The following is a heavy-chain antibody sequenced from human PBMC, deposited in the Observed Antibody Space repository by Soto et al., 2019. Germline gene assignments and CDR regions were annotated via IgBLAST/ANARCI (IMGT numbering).Heavy chain of an antibody. V-gene: IGHV4-59*01. Sequence: WETLALTCTVPGGSSSSYDGSWIGQPPGKGLEWIGYIYYSGSTNYNPSLKSRVTISVDTSKNQFSLKLSSVTAADTAVYYCARFLDYYDSSGYTNWFAPWGQRTLVTDS. CDR1: GGSSSSYD. J-gene: IGHJ5*02. CDR3: ARFLDYYDSSGYTNWFAP. CDR2: IYYSGST. D-gene: IGHD3-22*01.